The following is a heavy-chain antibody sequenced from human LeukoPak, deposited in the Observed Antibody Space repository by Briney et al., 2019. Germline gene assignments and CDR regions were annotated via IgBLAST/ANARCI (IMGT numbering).Heavy chain of an antibody. V-gene: IGHV1-69*05. CDR3: ASGSVSYYYYYMDV. D-gene: IGHD3-10*01. J-gene: IGHJ6*03. CDR2: IIPIFGTA. Sequence: SVKVSCKASGGTFRSYAISWVRQAPGQGLEWMGGIIPIFGTANYAQKFQGRVTITTDESTSTAYMELSRVRYEDTAVYYCASGSVSYYYYYMDVWGKGTTVTVSS. CDR1: GGTFRSYA.